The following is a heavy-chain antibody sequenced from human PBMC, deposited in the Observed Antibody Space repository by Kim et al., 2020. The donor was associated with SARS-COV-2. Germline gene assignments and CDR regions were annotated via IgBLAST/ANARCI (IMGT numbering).Heavy chain of an antibody. Sequence: SETLSLTCTVSGGSISSSSYYWGWIRQPPGKGLEWIGSIYYSGSTYYNPSLKSRVTISVDTSKNQFSLKLSSVTAADTAVYYCARAPDSGSYYVFDYWGQGTLVTVSS. CDR1: GGSISSSSYY. CDR2: IYYSGST. CDR3: ARAPDSGSYYVFDY. V-gene: IGHV4-39*07. D-gene: IGHD1-26*01. J-gene: IGHJ4*02.